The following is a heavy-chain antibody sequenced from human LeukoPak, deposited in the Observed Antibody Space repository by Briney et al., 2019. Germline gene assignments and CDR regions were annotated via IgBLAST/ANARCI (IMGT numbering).Heavy chain of an antibody. CDR3: ASSPPRREGYYMDV. CDR1: GYSISSGFY. D-gene: IGHD5-24*01. Sequence: SETLSLTCTVSGYSISSGFYWGWIRQPPGKGLEWIGSIYSSGSTYYNPSLKSRVTISVDTSKNQFSLKLSSVTAADTAVYYCASSPPRREGYYMDVWGKGTTVTVSS. J-gene: IGHJ6*03. V-gene: IGHV4-38-2*02. CDR2: IYSSGST.